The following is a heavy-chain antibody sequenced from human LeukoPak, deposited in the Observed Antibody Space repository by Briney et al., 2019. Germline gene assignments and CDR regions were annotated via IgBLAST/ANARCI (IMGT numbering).Heavy chain of an antibody. CDR1: GFTFSTYN. CDR2: VTTSSSTI. Sequence: GGSLTLSCAASGFTFSTYNMNWVRQAPGKGLEWVSYVTTSSSTIYYPDSVKGRFTISRDNAKNSLYLQINSLREEDTAVYYCARRNIAWYFDYWGQGTLVTVSS. CDR3: ARRNIAWYFDY. D-gene: IGHD2/OR15-2a*01. J-gene: IGHJ4*02. V-gene: IGHV3-48*02.